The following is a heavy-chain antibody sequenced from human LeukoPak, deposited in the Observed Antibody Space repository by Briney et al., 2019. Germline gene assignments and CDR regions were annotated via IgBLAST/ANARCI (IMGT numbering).Heavy chain of an antibody. V-gene: IGHV3-30*03. CDR2: ISYDGSNK. J-gene: IGHJ4*01. CDR3: ARDQDGLLWFGELLTAVY. Sequence: PGGSLTLSCAASGFTFSSYGMHWVRQAPGKGLEWVAVISYDGSNKYYADSVKGRFTISRDNSKNTLYLQMNSLRAEDTAVYYCARDQDGLLWFGELLTAVYWGEGTLVTVSS. D-gene: IGHD3-10*01. CDR1: GFTFSSYG.